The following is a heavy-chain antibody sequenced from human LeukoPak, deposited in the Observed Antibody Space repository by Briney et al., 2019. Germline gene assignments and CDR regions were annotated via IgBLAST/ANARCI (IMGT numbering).Heavy chain of an antibody. CDR2: INPNSGGT. J-gene: IGHJ4*02. CDR3: AKGWRVRPQIGYFYY. CDR1: VYTFTGYY. D-gene: IGHD1-1*01. Sequence: ASVKVSCKASVYTFTGYYMHWVRQAPGQGLEWMGWINPNSGGTNYAQKFQGRVTMTRDTSISTAYMELSRLRSDDTAVYYCAKGWRVRPQIGYFYYGGQGTLVTVSS. V-gene: IGHV1-2*02.